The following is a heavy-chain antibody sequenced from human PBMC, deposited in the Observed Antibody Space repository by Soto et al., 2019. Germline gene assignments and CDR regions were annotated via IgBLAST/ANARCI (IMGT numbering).Heavy chain of an antibody. D-gene: IGHD2-2*01. CDR2: IYHSGTS. CDR3: ARGRLVPAVNFDY. J-gene: IGHJ4*02. Sequence: QPQLQESGSGLVKPSQTLSLTCAVSGDSISSGGFSWSWIRQPPGKGLEWIGYIYHSGTSFYHPSLKSRVTISVDGSKNQFSLKVNSVTAADTAVYYCARGRLVPAVNFDYWGLGTLVTVSS. CDR1: GDSISSGGFS. V-gene: IGHV4-30-2*01.